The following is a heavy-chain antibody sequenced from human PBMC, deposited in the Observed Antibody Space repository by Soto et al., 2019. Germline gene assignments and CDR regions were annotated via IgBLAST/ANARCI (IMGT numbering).Heavy chain of an antibody. V-gene: IGHV1-18*01. D-gene: IGHD1-7*01. Sequence: QVQLVQSGAEVKKPESSVKVSCKTSGGTFVRHVISWVRQAPGQGLEWMAWISAYNGKTHHAPFVQDRVTMTTDTSTRTAYMALPSLRSDDTAVYYCARGGWNYGPGPFDLWGQGTMVTGSS. CDR1: GGTFVRHV. CDR2: ISAYNGKT. J-gene: IGHJ3*01. CDR3: ARGGWNYGPGPFDL.